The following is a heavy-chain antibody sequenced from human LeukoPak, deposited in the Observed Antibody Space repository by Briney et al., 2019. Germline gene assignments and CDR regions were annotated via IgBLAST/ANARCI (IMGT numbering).Heavy chain of an antibody. CDR3: ARPRDYGDYDAFDI. J-gene: IGHJ3*02. V-gene: IGHV1-2*02. Sequence: ASVKVSCKASGYTFTGYYMHWVRQAPGQGLEWMGWINPNSGGTNYAQKFQGRVTMTSDTSISTAYMELSRLRFDDTAVYYCARPRDYGDYDAFDIWGQGTTVTVSS. CDR1: GYTFTGYY. CDR2: INPNSGGT. D-gene: IGHD4-17*01.